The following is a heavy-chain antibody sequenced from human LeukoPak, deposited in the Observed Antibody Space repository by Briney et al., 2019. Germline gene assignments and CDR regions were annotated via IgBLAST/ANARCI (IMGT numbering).Heavy chain of an antibody. J-gene: IGHJ3*02. CDR2: ISSSSSYI. D-gene: IGHD1-26*01. V-gene: IGHV3-21*01. CDR3: ARGRELLRDAFDI. Sequence: GGSLRLSCAASGFTFNSYSMNWARQAPGEGLEWVSSISSSSSYIYYADSVKGRFTISRDNAKNSLYLQMNSLRAEDTAVYYCARGRELLRDAFDIWGQGTMVTVSS. CDR1: GFTFNSYS.